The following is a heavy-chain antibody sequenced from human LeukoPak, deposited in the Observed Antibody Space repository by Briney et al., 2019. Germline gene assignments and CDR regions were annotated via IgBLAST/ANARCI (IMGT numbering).Heavy chain of an antibody. CDR3: ARDLILTNYFDY. D-gene: IGHD2-8*01. CDR2: MNPNSGNT. J-gene: IGHJ4*02. CDR1: GYTFTSYD. Sequence: ASVKVSCKASGYTFTSYDINWVRQATGQGLEWMGWMNPNSGNTDYAQKFQGRVTMTRDTSISTAYMELSRLRSDDTAVYYCARDLILTNYFDYWGQGTLVTVSS. V-gene: IGHV1-8*02.